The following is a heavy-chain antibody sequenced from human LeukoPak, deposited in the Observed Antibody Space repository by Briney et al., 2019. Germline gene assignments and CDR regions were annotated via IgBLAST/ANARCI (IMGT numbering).Heavy chain of an antibody. D-gene: IGHD2-21*02. CDR3: ATQYCGGDCSDAFDI. CDR2: IYSGGST. J-gene: IGHJ3*02. V-gene: IGHV3-53*04. Sequence: GGSLRLSCAASGFTVSSNYMSWVRQAPGKGLEWVSVIYSGGSTYYADSVKGRFTISRHNSKNTLYLQMNSLRAEDTAVYYCATQYCGGDCSDAFDIWGQGTMVTVSS. CDR1: GFTVSSNY.